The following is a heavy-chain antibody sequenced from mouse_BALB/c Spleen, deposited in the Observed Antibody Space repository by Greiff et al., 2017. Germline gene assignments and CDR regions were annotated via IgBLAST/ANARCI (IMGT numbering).Heavy chain of an antibody. V-gene: IGHV8-12*01. CDR2: IYWDDDK. CDR1: GFSLSTSGMG. CDR3: ARKDGYYAMDY. Sequence: ESGPGILQPSQTLSLTCSFSGFSLSTSGMGVSWIRQPSGKGLEWLAHIYWDDDKRYNPSLKSRLTISKDTSSNQVFLKITSVDTADTATYYCARKDGYYAMDYWGQGTSVTVSS. J-gene: IGHJ4*01.